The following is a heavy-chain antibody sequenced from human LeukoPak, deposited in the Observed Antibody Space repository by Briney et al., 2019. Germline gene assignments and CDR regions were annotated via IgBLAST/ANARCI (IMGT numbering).Heavy chain of an antibody. Sequence: SETLSLTCTVSGGSISTYYWSWIRQPAGKGLEWIGRIYTSGFSNYNPSLKSRVTMSLDTSKNQFSLKMNSVTAADTAVYYCASSLTVFGVVHWGLGTLVTVSS. J-gene: IGHJ4*02. D-gene: IGHD3-3*01. CDR1: GGSISTYY. CDR3: ASSLTVFGVVH. V-gene: IGHV4-4*07. CDR2: IYTSGFS.